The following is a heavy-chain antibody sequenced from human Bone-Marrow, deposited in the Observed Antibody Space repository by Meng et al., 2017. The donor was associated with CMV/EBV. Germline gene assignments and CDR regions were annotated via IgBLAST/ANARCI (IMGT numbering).Heavy chain of an antibody. CDR2: IIPIFGTA. D-gene: IGHD2-2*01. Sequence: SVKVSCKASGGTFSSYAISWVRQAPGQGLEGVGGIIPIFGTANYAQKFQGRVTITTDESTSTAYMELSSLRSEDTAVYYCARPLAVPAAHYRYYGMDVWGQGTTVTVSS. J-gene: IGHJ6*02. CDR1: GGTFSSYA. V-gene: IGHV1-69*05. CDR3: ARPLAVPAAHYRYYGMDV.